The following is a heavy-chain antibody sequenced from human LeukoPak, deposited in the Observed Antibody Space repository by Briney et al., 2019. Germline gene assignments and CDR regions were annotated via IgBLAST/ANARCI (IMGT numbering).Heavy chain of an antibody. V-gene: IGHV4-39*01. Sequence: PSETLSLTCTVSGGSISSSSYYWGWIRQPRGKGLERIESIYYSGSTYYNPALKSRVTISVKTAKTPFSLKLGSVTAADTAVYYCASPGVVIGYFDYWGQGTLVTVSS. D-gene: IGHD3-22*01. CDR2: IYYSGST. CDR3: ASPGVVIGYFDY. J-gene: IGHJ4*02. CDR1: GGSISSSSYY.